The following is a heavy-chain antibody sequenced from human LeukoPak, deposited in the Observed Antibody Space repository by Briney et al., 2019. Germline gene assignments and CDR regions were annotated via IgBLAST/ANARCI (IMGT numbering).Heavy chain of an antibody. V-gene: IGHV3-64*01. CDR1: GFTFSSYA. CDR3: ARLYSGNQSPSDAFDI. D-gene: IGHD1-26*01. CDR2: ISYNGGST. Sequence: GGSLRLSCAASGFTFSSYAMHWVRQAPGKGLEYVSAISYNGGSTYYANSVKGRFTISRDNSKNTLYLQMGSLRSDDTAMYYCARLYSGNQSPSDAFDIWGQGTMVTVSS. J-gene: IGHJ3*02.